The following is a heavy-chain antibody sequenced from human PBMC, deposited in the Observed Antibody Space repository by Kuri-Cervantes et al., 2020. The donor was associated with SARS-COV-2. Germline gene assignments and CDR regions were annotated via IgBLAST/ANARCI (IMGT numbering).Heavy chain of an antibody. D-gene: IGHD6-13*01. CDR1: GGSISSYY. CDR2: IYTSGST. Sequence: GSLRLSCTVSGGSISSYYWSWIRQPAGKGLEWIGRIYTSGSTNYNPSLKSRVTMSVDTSKNQFSLKLSSVTAADTAVYYCARGGIAAAGKSLQHWGQGTLVTVSS. CDR3: ARGGIAAAGKSLQH. J-gene: IGHJ1*01. V-gene: IGHV4-4*07.